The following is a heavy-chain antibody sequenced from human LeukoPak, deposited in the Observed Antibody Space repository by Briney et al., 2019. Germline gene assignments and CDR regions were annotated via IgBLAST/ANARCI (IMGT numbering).Heavy chain of an antibody. J-gene: IGHJ6*02. CDR1: GFTFSSYA. V-gene: IGHV3-23*01. Sequence: PGGSLRLSCAASGFTFSSYAMSWVRQAPGKGLEWVSAISGSGGSTYYADSVKGRFTISRDNSKNTLYLQMNSLRAEDTAVYYCARDLWAWAIAVAGTGRYYGMDVWGQGTTVTVSS. CDR2: ISGSGGST. D-gene: IGHD6-19*01. CDR3: ARDLWAWAIAVAGTGRYYGMDV.